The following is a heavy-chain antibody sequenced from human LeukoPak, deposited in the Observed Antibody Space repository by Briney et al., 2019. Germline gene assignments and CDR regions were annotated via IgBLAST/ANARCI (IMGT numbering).Heavy chain of an antibody. J-gene: IGHJ3*02. V-gene: IGHV3-30*03. Sequence: GGSLRLSCAASGFTFSSYGMHWVRQAPGKGLEWVAVISYDGSNKYYADSVKGRFTISRDNSKNTLYLQMNSLRAEDTAVYYCASPYDYGDHYLDALHIWGQGTIVTVSS. CDR3: ASPYDYGDHYLDALHI. CDR1: GFTFSSYG. CDR2: ISYDGSNK. D-gene: IGHD4-17*01.